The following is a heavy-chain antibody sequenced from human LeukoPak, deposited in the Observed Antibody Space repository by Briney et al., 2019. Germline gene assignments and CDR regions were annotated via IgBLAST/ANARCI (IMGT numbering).Heavy chain of an antibody. CDR1: GYTFTSYG. V-gene: IGHV1-18*01. J-gene: IGHJ4*02. D-gene: IGHD5-18*01. CDR3: AREGGRGYSYGPPLAFDY. Sequence: ASVKVSCKASGYTFTSYGISWVRQAPGRGLGWMGWISAYNGNTNYAQRLQGRVTMTTDTSTSTAYMELRSLRSDDAAVYYCAREGGRGYSYGPPLAFDYWGQGTLVTVSS. CDR2: ISAYNGNT.